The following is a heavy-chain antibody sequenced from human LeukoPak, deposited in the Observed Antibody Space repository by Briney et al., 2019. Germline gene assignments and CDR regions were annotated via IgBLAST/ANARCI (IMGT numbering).Heavy chain of an antibody. CDR1: GGSISSSNYY. Sequence: PSLTLSLTCTVSGGSISSSNYYWGWIRQPPGKGLEWIGSIHYSGSTYYNPSLESRVTVSVDTSKNQFTVNLSSVTAADTAVYYCTRNFGSGRDDYWGQGNLVTVSS. CDR2: IHYSGST. V-gene: IGHV4-39*01. D-gene: IGHD3-10*01. CDR3: TRNFGSGRDDY. J-gene: IGHJ4*02.